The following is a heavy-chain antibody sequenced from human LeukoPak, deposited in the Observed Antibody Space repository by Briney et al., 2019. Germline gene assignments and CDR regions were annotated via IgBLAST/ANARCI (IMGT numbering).Heavy chain of an antibody. V-gene: IGHV3-48*01. J-gene: IGHJ4*02. Sequence: GSLRLSCAASGFSFNSYSLNWVRQAPGKGLEWVSYISISGETIYYADSVKGRFTISRDNAKNSLYLQMNGLRADDTAVYYCGYGDYSIDSWGQGTLVTVSS. D-gene: IGHD4-17*01. CDR2: ISISGETI. CDR3: GYGDYSIDS. CDR1: GFSFNSYS.